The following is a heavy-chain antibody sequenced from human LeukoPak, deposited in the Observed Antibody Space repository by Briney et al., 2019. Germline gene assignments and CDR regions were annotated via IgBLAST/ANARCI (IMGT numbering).Heavy chain of an antibody. V-gene: IGHV3-23*01. Sequence: GGSLRLSCAASGITFSSYAMSWVRQVPGKGLEGVSGISDSGDFTYYADSVKGRYTISRDNSKNTPYLQMNSLRAEDTAVYYCAKEHSNNWYDAFDIWGQGTMVTVS. D-gene: IGHD6-13*01. CDR3: AKEHSNNWYDAFDI. CDR2: ISDSGDFT. J-gene: IGHJ3*02. CDR1: GITFSSYA.